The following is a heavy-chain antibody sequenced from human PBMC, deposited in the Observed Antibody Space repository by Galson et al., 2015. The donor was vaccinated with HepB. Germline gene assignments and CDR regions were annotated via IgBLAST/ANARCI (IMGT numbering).Heavy chain of an antibody. D-gene: IGHD2-15*01. CDR2: IYYSGST. V-gene: IGHV4-31*11. Sequence: TLSLTCAVSGGSISSGGYYWSWIRQHPGKGLEWIGYIYYSGSTYYNPSLKSRVTISVDTSKNQFSLKLSSVTAADTAVYYCARDLGHCSGGSCYSSPGGYWGQGTLVTVSS. J-gene: IGHJ4*02. CDR1: GGSISSGGYY. CDR3: ARDLGHCSGGSCYSSPGGY.